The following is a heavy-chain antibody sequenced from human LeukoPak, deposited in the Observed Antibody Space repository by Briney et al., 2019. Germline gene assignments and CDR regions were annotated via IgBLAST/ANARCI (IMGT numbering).Heavy chain of an antibody. CDR1: GFTFSSFE. D-gene: IGHD1-26*01. CDR2: ISSSGSTI. Sequence: PGGSLRLSCAASGFTFSSFEMNWVRQAPGKGLEWVSYISSSGSTIFYADSVKGRFTISRDNSKNSLYLQMNSLRAEDTAVYYCASGISGSYHKFFDYWGQGTLVAVSS. CDR3: ASGISGSYHKFFDY. J-gene: IGHJ4*02. V-gene: IGHV3-48*03.